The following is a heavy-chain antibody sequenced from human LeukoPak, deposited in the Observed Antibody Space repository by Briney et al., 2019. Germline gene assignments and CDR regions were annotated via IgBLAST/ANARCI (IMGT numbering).Heavy chain of an antibody. CDR3: ARNLAMTGDFDN. V-gene: IGHV1-8*01. J-gene: IGHJ4*02. Sequence: ASVKVSCKTSGYTFTSYDSNWVRQAPGQGLEWLGWMNPNNGHTGYAQTFQGRVTMTRDTSISTAYMELRSLRSEDTAVYYCARNLAMTGDFDNWGQGTLVTVSS. CDR1: GYTFTSYD. D-gene: IGHD2-2*01. CDR2: MNPNNGHT.